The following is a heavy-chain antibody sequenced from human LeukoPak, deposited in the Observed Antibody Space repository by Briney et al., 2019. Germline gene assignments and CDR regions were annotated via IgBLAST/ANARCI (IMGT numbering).Heavy chain of an antibody. CDR1: GGSISSYY. CDR2: IYYSGST. Sequence: SSQTLSLACTVSGGSISSYYWSWLRQPPGKGLGWIGYIYYSGSTNYNPSLKSRVTISVNTSKNQYSLKLSSVTAAETAVYYCASGYPSAGSTFDYWGQGTLVTVSS. D-gene: IGHD6-13*01. CDR3: ASGYPSAGSTFDY. J-gene: IGHJ4*02. V-gene: IGHV4-59*01.